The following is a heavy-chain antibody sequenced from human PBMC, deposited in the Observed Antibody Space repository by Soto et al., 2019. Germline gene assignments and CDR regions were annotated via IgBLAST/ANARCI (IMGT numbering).Heavy chain of an antibody. J-gene: IGHJ4*02. D-gene: IGHD3-16*01. CDR3: VRSRFVALVVTLVDY. CDR1: GFTVSNNY. V-gene: IGHV3-66*01. CDR2: IYSGGST. Sequence: EVQLEESGGGLVQPGGSLRLSCAASGFTVSNNYINWVRQAPGKGLEWVSIIYSGGSTYYADSVKGRFTISRDNSKNTLYLQMTSLRAEDTAVYYCVRSRFVALVVTLVDYWGQGTLVTVSS.